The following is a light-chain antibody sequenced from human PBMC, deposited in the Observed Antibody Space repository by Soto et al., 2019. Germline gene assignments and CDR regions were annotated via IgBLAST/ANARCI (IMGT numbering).Light chain of an antibody. CDR3: QQYDNDSRT. V-gene: IGKV1-5*03. CDR1: HSISNW. CDR2: RAS. J-gene: IGKJ1*01. Sequence: DIQMTQSPSTLSASVGDRVTITCRASHSISNWLAWYQQKPGKAPKLLIYRASNLEGGVPSRFSGSGSGTEFILTISSLQPDDFATYYCQQYDNDSRTFGQGTKVDI.